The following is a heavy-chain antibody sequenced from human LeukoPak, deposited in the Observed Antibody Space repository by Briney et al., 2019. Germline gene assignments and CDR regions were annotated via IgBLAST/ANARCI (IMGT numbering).Heavy chain of an antibody. CDR3: AREDSRYSTGWYVVD. D-gene: IGHD6-13*01. Sequence: GGSLRLSCAASGFTFRSYWMHWVRQAPGKGLVWVSRVKGDGGFTNYADSVYGRFTISRDNAKNTLYLHMHSLRAEDTAVYYCAREDSRYSTGWYVVDWGQGTLVTVSS. J-gene: IGHJ4*02. V-gene: IGHV3-74*01. CDR1: GFTFRSYW. CDR2: VKGDGGFT.